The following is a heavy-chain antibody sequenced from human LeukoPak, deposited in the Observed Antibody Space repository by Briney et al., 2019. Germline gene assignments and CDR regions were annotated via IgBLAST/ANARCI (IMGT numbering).Heavy chain of an antibody. CDR2: IRYDGSNK. V-gene: IGHV3-30*02. J-gene: IGHJ6*03. Sequence: PGGSLRLSCAASGFTFSSYGMHWVRQAPGKGLEWVAFIRYDGSNKYYADSVKGRFTISRDNSKNTLYLQMNSLRAEDTAVYYCAKGGGFGPPYYYYMDVWGKGTTVTISS. CDR1: GFTFSSYG. D-gene: IGHD3-10*01. CDR3: AKGGGFGPPYYYYMDV.